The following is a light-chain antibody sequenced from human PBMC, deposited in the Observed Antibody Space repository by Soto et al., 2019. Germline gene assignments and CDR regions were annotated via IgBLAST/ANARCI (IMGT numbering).Light chain of an antibody. Sequence: QSALTQPASVSGSPGQSITISCTGTSSDVGGYNYVSWYHQHPGKAPKLMIYEVSNRPSGVSNRFSASKSGNTASLTISGLQAEDEADYYCSSYTSSSTLVVFGGGTKLTVL. CDR1: SSDVGGYNY. V-gene: IGLV2-14*01. J-gene: IGLJ2*01. CDR2: EVS. CDR3: SSYTSSSTLVV.